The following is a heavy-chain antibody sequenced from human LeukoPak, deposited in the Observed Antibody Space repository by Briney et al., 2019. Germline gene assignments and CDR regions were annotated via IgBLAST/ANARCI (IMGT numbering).Heavy chain of an antibody. CDR3: ARDHLTASSWYVWWFDP. D-gene: IGHD6-13*01. Sequence: SETLSLTCTVSGGSISSYYWSWIRQPAGKGLEWIGRIYTSGSTNYNPSLKSRVTMSVDTSKNQFSLKLSSVTAADTAVYYCARDHLTASSWYVWWFDPWGQGTLVTVSS. V-gene: IGHV4-4*07. J-gene: IGHJ5*02. CDR1: GGSISSYY. CDR2: IYTSGST.